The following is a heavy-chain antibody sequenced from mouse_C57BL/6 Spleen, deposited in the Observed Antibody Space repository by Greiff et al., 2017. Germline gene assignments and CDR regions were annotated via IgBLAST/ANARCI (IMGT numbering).Heavy chain of an antibody. CDR3: ARGVGYDVDY. Sequence: QVQLQQSGAELVRPGSSVKLSCKASGYTFTSYWMDWVKQRPGQGLEWIGNIYPSDSETHYNQKFKDKATLTVDKSSSTAYMQLSSLTSEDSAVYYCARGVGYDVDYWGQGTTLTVSS. CDR1: GYTFTSYW. J-gene: IGHJ2*01. D-gene: IGHD2-2*01. V-gene: IGHV1-61*01. CDR2: IYPSDSET.